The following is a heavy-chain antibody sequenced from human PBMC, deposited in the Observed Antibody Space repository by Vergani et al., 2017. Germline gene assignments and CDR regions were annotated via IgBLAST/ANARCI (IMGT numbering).Heavy chain of an antibody. J-gene: IGHJ2*01. Sequence: QVQLQESGPGLVKPSETLSLTCTVSGGSISSYYWSWIRQPPGKGLEWIGYIYYSGSTNYNPSLKSRVTISVDTSKNQFSLKLSSVTAADTAVCYCARVSSWYFDLWGRGTLVTVSS. CDR3: ARVSSWYFDL. CDR2: IYYSGST. V-gene: IGHV4-59*08. CDR1: GGSISSYY.